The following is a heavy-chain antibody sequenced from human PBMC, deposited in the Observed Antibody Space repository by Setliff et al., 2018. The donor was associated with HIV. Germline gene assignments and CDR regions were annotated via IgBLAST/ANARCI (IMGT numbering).Heavy chain of an antibody. CDR1: GGSFSGYY. D-gene: IGHD5-12*01. CDR3: ATLKMATIYRDFDI. V-gene: IGHV4-34*01. J-gene: IGHJ3*02. CDR2: INHRGST. Sequence: SETLSLTCAVYGGSFSGYYWSWIRQPPGKGLEWIGEINHRGSTNCNPSLKSRVSISVDTSKNQFSLKLSSVTAADTAVYYCATLKMATIYRDFDIWGQGTMVTVSS.